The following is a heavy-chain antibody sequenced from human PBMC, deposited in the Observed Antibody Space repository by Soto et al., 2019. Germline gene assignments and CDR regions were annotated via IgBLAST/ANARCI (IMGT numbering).Heavy chain of an antibody. CDR1: GYTFTSYN. V-gene: IGHV1-46*01. J-gene: IGHJ3*02. CDR3: AMASLYSGSYFGLEI. D-gene: IGHD1-26*01. Sequence: ASVKVSCKASGYTFTSYNMHWVRQAPGQGLEWMGIINPSGGSTSYAQKFQGRVTMTRDTSTSTVYMELSSLRSEDTAVYYCAMASLYSGSYFGLEIWGQGTMVTVSS. CDR2: INPSGGST.